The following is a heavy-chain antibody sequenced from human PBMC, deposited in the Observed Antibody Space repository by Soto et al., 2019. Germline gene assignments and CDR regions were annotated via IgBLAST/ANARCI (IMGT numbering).Heavy chain of an antibody. V-gene: IGHV1-69*13. CDR1: GGTFSSYA. J-gene: IGHJ4*02. CDR3: ARIAERYCGGDCYPAG. D-gene: IGHD2-21*02. CDR2: IIPIFGTA. Sequence: GASVKVSCKASGGTFSSYAISRVRQAPGQGLEWMGGIIPIFGTANYAQKFQGRVTITADESTSTAYMELSSLRSEDTAVYYCARIAERYCGGDCYPAGWGQGTQVTVSS.